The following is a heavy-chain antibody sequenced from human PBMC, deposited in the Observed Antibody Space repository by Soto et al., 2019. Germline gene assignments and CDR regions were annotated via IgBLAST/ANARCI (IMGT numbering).Heavy chain of an antibody. J-gene: IGHJ3*02. CDR1: GGTFSTYT. Sequence: QVHLVQSGAEVKKPGSSVKVSCKTSGGTFSTYTVSWVRQAPGQGLEWIGRIIPILDVLTYAQKFQGRVTITADKSTSTAYLELTSLKSEDTAVYYCARGSEGIGTESAFHIWGQGTMVTVSS. D-gene: IGHD6-13*01. CDR2: IIPILDVL. V-gene: IGHV1-69*02. CDR3: ARGSEGIGTESAFHI.